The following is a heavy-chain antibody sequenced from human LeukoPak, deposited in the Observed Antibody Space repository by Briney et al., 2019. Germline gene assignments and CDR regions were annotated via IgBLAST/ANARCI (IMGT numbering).Heavy chain of an antibody. Sequence: GGSLRLSCEGSGFVFSIYAIHWIRQSPGRGLEWVAVIASDGSYTDYVHSLKERFTISRDNSKNTVYLDVTSLTPEDAAVYYCAREGTYSDYWSGYFEYWGQGTRVIVSS. CDR2: IASDGSYT. V-gene: IGHV3-30*04. J-gene: IGHJ4*02. D-gene: IGHD3-3*01. CDR3: AREGTYSDYWSGYFEY. CDR1: GFVFSIYA.